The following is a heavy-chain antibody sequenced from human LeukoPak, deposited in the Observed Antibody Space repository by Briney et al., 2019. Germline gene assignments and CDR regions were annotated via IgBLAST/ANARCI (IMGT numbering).Heavy chain of an antibody. CDR3: ASIYDSSGYYVPSYYYYGMDV. J-gene: IGHJ6*02. CDR1: GLTFSSYS. CDR2: IYSGGST. D-gene: IGHD3-22*01. Sequence: GGSLRLSCAASGLTFSSYSMNWVRQAPGKGLEWVSVIYSGGSTYYADSVKGRFTISRDNSKNTLYLQMNSLRAEDTAVYYCASIYDSSGYYVPSYYYYGMDVWGQGTTVTVSS. V-gene: IGHV3-66*01.